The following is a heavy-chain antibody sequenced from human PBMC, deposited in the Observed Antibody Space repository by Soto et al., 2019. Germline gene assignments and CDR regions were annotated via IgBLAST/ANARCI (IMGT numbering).Heavy chain of an antibody. V-gene: IGHV5-51*01. Sequence: GESLKISCKGSGYRFTSYWIGWVRQMPGKGLEWMGIIYPGDSDTSYSPAFQGQVTISADKSISTAYLQWSSLKASDTAMYYCARQRGYYDFWSGYYTWFDPWGQGTLVTVSS. D-gene: IGHD3-3*01. CDR1: GYRFTSYW. CDR2: IYPGDSDT. J-gene: IGHJ5*02. CDR3: ARQRGYYDFWSGYYTWFDP.